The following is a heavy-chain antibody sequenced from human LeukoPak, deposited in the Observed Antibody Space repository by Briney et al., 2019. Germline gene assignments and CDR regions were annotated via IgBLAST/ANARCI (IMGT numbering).Heavy chain of an antibody. CDR3: ARDGAMYYDILTGYYFFDY. D-gene: IGHD3-9*01. J-gene: IGHJ4*02. CDR1: GYTFTSYY. CDR2: INPSGGST. V-gene: IGHV1-46*01. Sequence: ASVKVSCKASGYTFTSYYMHWVRQAPGQGLEWMGIINPSGGSTSYAQKFQGRVTMTRDTSTSTAYMELSSLRSEDTAVYYCARDGAMYYDILTGYYFFDYWGQGTLVTVSS.